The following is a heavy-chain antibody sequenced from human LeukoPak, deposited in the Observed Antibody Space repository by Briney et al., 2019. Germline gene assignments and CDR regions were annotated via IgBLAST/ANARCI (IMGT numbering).Heavy chain of an antibody. V-gene: IGHV3-30*18. CDR1: GFTFSSYG. D-gene: IGHD3-9*01. Sequence: GGSLRLSCAASGFTFSSYGMHWVRQAPGKGLEWVAVISYDGSNKYYADSVKGRFTISRDNSKNTLYLQMNSLRAEDTAVYYCAKDQSIRYFDWSRSYSPDVWGKGTTVTVSS. CDR2: ISYDGSNK. CDR3: AKDQSIRYFDWSRSYSPDV. J-gene: IGHJ6*04.